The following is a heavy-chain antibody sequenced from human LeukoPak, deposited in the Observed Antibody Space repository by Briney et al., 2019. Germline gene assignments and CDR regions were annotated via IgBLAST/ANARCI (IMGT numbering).Heavy chain of an antibody. CDR1: GFTFSSYS. D-gene: IGHD2-21*02. Sequence: GSLRLSCAASGFTFSSYSMNWVRQAPGKGLEWVSYISSGSSTIYYADSVKGRFTISRDNAKNSLCLQMNSLRDEDTAVYYCARENIVVVTAIRDAFDIWGQGTMVTVSS. CDR2: ISSGSSTI. CDR3: ARENIVVVTAIRDAFDI. J-gene: IGHJ3*02. V-gene: IGHV3-48*02.